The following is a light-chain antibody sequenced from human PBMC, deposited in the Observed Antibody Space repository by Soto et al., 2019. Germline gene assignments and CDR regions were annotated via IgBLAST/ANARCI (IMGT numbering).Light chain of an antibody. CDR3: QSYDSSLSGFYV. J-gene: IGLJ1*01. V-gene: IGLV1-40*01. CDR1: SSNIGAGYD. Sequence: QSVLTKPPSVSGAPGQRVTISCTGSSSNIGAGYDVHWYQQLPGTAPKLLIYGNSNRPSGVPDRFSGSKSGTSASLAITGLQAEDEADYYCQSYDSSLSGFYVFVTGTKLTVL. CDR2: GNS.